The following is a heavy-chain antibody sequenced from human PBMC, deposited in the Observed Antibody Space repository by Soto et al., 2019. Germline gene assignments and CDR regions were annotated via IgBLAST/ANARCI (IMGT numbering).Heavy chain of an antibody. Sequence: EVQLVESGGGLVQPGRSLRLSCAASGFTFDDYAMHWVRQAPGKGLEWVSRISWNSGSIGYADSVKGRFTISRDNAKNSLYQQMNSLRAEDTALYYCAKAVGSYGNFDYWGQGTLVTVSS. V-gene: IGHV3-9*01. CDR3: AKAVGSYGNFDY. CDR1: GFTFDDYA. J-gene: IGHJ4*02. CDR2: ISWNSGSI. D-gene: IGHD5-18*01.